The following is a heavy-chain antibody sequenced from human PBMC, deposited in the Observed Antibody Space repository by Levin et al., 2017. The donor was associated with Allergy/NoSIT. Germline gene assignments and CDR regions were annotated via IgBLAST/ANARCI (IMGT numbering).Heavy chain of an antibody. Sequence: GGSLRLSCEASGFIVSNTYMSWVRQAPGKGLEWVSVIYRGGSTYYGDSVKGRFTMSRDISKNTLYLQMNSLRAEDTAVYYCTKGGGMGWDTDSGGDYWTQGTLVIVSS. CDR3: TKGGGMGWDTDSGGDY. D-gene: IGHD3-16*01. V-gene: IGHV3-53*01. CDR1: GFIVSNTY. J-gene: IGHJ4*02. CDR2: IYRGGST.